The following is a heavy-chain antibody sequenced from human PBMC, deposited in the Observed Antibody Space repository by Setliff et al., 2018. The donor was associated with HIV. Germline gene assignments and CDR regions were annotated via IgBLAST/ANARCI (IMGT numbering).Heavy chain of an antibody. J-gene: IGHJ4*02. Sequence: ASVKVSCKASGDTFSNYAINWVRQAPGQGLEWMGGFIPILGIANSVHKFQGRLTITADKFTSTAYMELSSLRSEDTAVDYCATLRINRDGSPGKAFDYWGQGTLVTVSS. CDR1: GDTFSNYA. CDR3: ATLRINRDGSPGKAFDY. CDR2: FIPILGIA. V-gene: IGHV1-69*10. D-gene: IGHD5-12*01.